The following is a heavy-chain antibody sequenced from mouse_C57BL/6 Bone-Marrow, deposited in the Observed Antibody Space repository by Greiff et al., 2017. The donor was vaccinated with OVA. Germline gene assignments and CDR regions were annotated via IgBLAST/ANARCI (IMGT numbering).Heavy chain of an antibody. D-gene: IGHD2-3*01. V-gene: IGHV1-81*01. CDR2: IYPRSGNT. J-gene: IGHJ3*01. CDR3: ASGYEGYYVAWFAY. CDR1: GYTFTSYG. Sequence: QVQLQQSGAELARPGASVKLSCKASGYTFTSYGISWVKQRTGQGLEWIGEIYPRSGNTYYNEKFKGKATLTADKSSSTAYMELRSLTSEDSAVYFCASGYEGYYVAWFAYWGQGTLVTVSA.